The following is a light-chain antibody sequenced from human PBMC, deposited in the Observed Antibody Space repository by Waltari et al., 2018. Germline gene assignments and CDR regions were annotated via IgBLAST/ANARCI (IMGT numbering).Light chain of an antibody. CDR3: ESLDSNVRGGGV. V-gene: IGLV1-40*01. CDR1: SSNIRARHD. CDR2: RSH. Sequence: QSILTQPTSASGAPGQRVTIPCPGSSSNIRARHDVHWYQAFPGTAPKLLSDRSHTRPSGVPDRFSGSKSGSSASLAINGLQAEDEADYYCESLDSNVRGGGVFGGGTKVTVL. J-gene: IGLJ3*02.